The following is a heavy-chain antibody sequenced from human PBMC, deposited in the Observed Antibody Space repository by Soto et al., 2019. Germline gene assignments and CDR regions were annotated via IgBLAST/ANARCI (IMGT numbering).Heavy chain of an antibody. D-gene: IGHD7-27*01. CDR1: GISFDDNA. CDR3: ARLGPGD. Sequence: YLKISCKVSGISFDDNAIIWVRQMPGKGLECMGRISRDGSSSSYSPSFQGHVSIYADRTTNTAYLQWSNLTTSDTAMYYCARLGPGDWGQGTLVNVSS. V-gene: IGHV5-10-1*01. J-gene: IGHJ4*02. CDR2: ISRDGSSS.